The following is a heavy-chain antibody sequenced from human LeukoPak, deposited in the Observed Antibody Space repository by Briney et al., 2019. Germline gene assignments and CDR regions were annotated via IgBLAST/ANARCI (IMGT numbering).Heavy chain of an antibody. CDR1: GYTFTSYG. V-gene: IGHV1-18*01. D-gene: IGHD2-21*01. CDR2: ISAYNGNT. J-gene: IGHJ5*02. Sequence: XSVKVSCKASGYTFTSYGISWVRQAPGQGIEWMGWISAYNGNTNYAQKLQGRVTMTTDTSTSTAYMELRSPRSDDTAVYYCARGDEMWWFDPWGQGTLVTVSS. CDR3: ARGDEMWWFDP.